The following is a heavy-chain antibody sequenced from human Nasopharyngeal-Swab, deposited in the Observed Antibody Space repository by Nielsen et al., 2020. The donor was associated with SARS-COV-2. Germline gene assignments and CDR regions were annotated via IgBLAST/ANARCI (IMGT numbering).Heavy chain of an antibody. V-gene: IGHV3-23*01. D-gene: IGHD2-21*02. Sequence: GESLKISCAASGFDFWKYAMSWVRQPPGKGLEWVSTVSNNDGSLTFYADSVKGRFTISRDTSKNTVSLQMNSLRAEDTAVYYCAKDDFCPACAFDVWGQGTIVTVSS. CDR2: VSNNDGSLT. CDR3: AKDDFCPACAFDV. J-gene: IGHJ3*01. CDR1: GFDFWKYA.